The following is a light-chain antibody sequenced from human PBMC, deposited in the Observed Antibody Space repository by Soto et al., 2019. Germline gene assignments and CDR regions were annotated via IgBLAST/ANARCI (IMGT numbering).Light chain of an antibody. V-gene: IGKV3-20*01. CDR3: QQYGSSPGT. CDR2: GAS. Sequence: EIVLTHSPGTLSLSPGETATLSCRASQSVSSSYLAWYQQKPGQAPSLLSYGASSRATGIPDRFSGSRSGTDFTLTISRLEPEDVAVYYCQQYGSSPGTFGQGTKV. J-gene: IGKJ1*01. CDR1: QSVSSSY.